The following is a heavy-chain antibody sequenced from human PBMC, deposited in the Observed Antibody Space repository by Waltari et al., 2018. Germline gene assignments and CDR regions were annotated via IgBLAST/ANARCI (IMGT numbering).Heavy chain of an antibody. CDR1: GGSISSSSYY. CDR3: ASRRRSIAARPGWFDP. J-gene: IGHJ5*02. CDR2: IYYSGST. Sequence: QLQLQESGPGLVKPSETLSLTCTVSGGSISSSSYYWGWIRQPPGKGLEWIGSIYYSGSTYYNPSLKSRVTISVDTSKNQFSLKLSSVTAADTAVYYCASRRRSIAARPGWFDPWGQGTLVTVSS. V-gene: IGHV4-39*07. D-gene: IGHD6-6*01.